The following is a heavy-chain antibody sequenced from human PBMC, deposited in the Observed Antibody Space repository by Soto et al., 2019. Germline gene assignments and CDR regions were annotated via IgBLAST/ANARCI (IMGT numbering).Heavy chain of an antibody. CDR2: INHTGTA. V-gene: IGHV4-34*01. D-gene: IGHD6-13*01. J-gene: IGHJ5*02. Sequence: SETLSLTCAAYGGSFSGYYWSLIRQPPGKGLEWIGEINHTGTATYITSIRMPVTISVDTSKNQFSLKLSSVTAADTAVYYCARERYSSSWYIRAWFDPWGQGTMVTVSS. CDR1: GGSFSGYY. CDR3: ARERYSSSWYIRAWFDP.